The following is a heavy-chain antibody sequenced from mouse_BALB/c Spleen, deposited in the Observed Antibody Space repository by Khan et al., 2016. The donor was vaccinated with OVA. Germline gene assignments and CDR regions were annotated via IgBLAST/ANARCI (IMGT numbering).Heavy chain of an antibody. CDR3: ARRNA. Sequence: VQLQQSGAELVKPAASVKLSCTASGFNIKDTYLPWVKQRPEQVLAWIGRIDMAKENKKYETKMQGKETKTADKTCNTAYLQLSSLADEDTAVYYCARRNAGGKGTTVTGSS. CDR1: GFNIKDTY. CDR2: IDMAKENK. V-gene: IGHV14-3*02. J-gene: IGHJ1*03.